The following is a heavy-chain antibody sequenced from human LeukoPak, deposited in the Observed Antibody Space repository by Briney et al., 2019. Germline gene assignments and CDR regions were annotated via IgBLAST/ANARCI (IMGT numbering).Heavy chain of an antibody. V-gene: IGHV3-43D*03. CDR2: ISWDGGST. CDR1: GVIFSDYY. CDR3: AKARVRYYYYMDV. J-gene: IGHJ6*03. Sequence: GGSLRLSCAASGVIFSDYYMTWIRQAPGKGLEWVSLISWDGGSTYYADSVKGRFTISRDNSKNSLYLQMNSLRAEDTALYYCAKARVRYYYYMDVWGKGTTVTVSS. D-gene: IGHD4/OR15-4a*01.